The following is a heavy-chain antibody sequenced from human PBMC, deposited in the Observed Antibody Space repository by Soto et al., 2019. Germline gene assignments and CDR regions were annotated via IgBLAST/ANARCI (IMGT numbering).Heavy chain of an antibody. J-gene: IGHJ4*02. CDR2: ISYDGSNK. CDR1: GFTFSSYG. D-gene: IGHD3-10*01. CDR3: AKDGAGYYGSGSLGY. V-gene: IGHV3-30*18. Sequence: QVQLVESGGGVVQPGRSLRLSCAASGFTFSSYGMQWVRQAPGKGLEWVAVISYDGSNKYYADSVKGRFTISRDNSKNTLYLQMNSLRAEDTAVYYCAKDGAGYYGSGSLGYWGQGTLVTVSS.